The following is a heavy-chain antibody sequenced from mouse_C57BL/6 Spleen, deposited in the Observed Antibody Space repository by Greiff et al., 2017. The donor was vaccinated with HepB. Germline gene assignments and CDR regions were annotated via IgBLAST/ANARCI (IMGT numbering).Heavy chain of an antibody. Sequence: VKLMESGPGLVAPSQSLSITCTVSGFSLTSYAISWVRQPPGKGLEWLGVIWTGGGTNYNSALKSRLSISKDNSKSQVFLKMNSLQTDDTARYYCARNEEGDSSGYVAYWGQGTLVTVSA. D-gene: IGHD3-2*02. CDR3: ARNEEGDSSGYVAY. V-gene: IGHV2-9-1*01. J-gene: IGHJ3*01. CDR2: IWTGGGT. CDR1: GFSLTSYA.